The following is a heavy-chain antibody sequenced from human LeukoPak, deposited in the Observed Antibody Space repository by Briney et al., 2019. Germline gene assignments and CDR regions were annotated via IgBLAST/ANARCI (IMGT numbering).Heavy chain of an antibody. CDR3: ARDMYCSSTSCYAWFDP. V-gene: IGHV1-2*02. CDR1: GYTFTGYY. J-gene: IGHJ5*02. D-gene: IGHD2-2*01. Sequence: ASVKVSCKASGYTFTGYYMHWVRQAPGQELEWMGWINPNSGGTNYAQKFQGRVTMTRDTSISTAYMELSRLRSDDTAVYYCARDMYCSSTSCYAWFDPWGQGTLVTVSS. CDR2: INPNSGGT.